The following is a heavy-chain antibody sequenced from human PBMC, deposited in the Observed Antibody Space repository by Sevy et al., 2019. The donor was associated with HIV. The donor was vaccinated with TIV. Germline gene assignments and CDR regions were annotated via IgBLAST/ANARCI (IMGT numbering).Heavy chain of an antibody. J-gene: IGHJ4*02. CDR2: IKSETDGGAA. Sequence: GGSLRLSCAASGITFSSAWMSWVRLVPGKGLEWLGRIKSETDGGAADYAAAVKGRFTISRDESIETLYLQLNSLKTEDTAVYHCTTDLGFYSSKWGQGTLVTVSS. V-gene: IGHV3-15*01. CDR3: TTDLGFYSSK. CDR1: GITFSSAW. D-gene: IGHD4-4*01.